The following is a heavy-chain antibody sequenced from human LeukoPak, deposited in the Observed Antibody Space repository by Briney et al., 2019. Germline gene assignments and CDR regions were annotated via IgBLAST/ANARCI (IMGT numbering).Heavy chain of an antibody. Sequence: GRSLRLSCAASGFTFSSFAMHWARQAPGKGLEWVSTISGTGGSTYYADSVKGRFTISRDNSKNTLYLQMNSLRAEDAAVYYCATGYSSSWCYFDYWGQGTLVTVSS. CDR3: ATGYSSSWCYFDY. V-gene: IGHV3-23*01. CDR2: ISGTGGST. J-gene: IGHJ4*02. CDR1: GFTFSSFA. D-gene: IGHD6-13*01.